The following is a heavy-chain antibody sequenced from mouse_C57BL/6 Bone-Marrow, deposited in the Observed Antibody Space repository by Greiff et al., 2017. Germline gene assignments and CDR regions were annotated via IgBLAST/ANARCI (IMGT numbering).Heavy chain of an antibody. Sequence: QVQLKQPGAELVRPGTSVKLSCKASGYTFTSYWMHWVKQRPGQGLEWIGVIDPSDSYTNYNQKFKGKATLTVDTSSSTAYMQLSSLTSEDSAVYYCARWNDYDCYAIDYWGQGTSVTVSS. CDR2: IDPSDSYT. J-gene: IGHJ4*01. D-gene: IGHD2-4*01. CDR1: GYTFTSYW. V-gene: IGHV1-59*01. CDR3: ARWNDYDCYAIDY.